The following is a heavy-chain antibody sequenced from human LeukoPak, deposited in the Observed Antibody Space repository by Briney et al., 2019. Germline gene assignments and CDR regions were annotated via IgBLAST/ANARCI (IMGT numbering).Heavy chain of an antibody. CDR1: GGIFSSYA. CDR2: IIPIFGTA. CDR3: ARDPGGSSWYDY. D-gene: IGHD6-13*01. Sequence: GASVKVSCKASGGIFSSYAISWVRQAPGQGLEWMGGIIPIFGTANYAQKFQGRVTITADESTSTAYMELSSLRSEDTAVYYCARDPGGSSWYDYWGQGTLVTVSS. J-gene: IGHJ4*02. V-gene: IGHV1-69*13.